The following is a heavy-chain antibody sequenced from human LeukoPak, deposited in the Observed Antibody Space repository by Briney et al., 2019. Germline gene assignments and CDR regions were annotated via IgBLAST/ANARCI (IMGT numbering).Heavy chain of an antibody. CDR1: GFTFSTYW. V-gene: IGHV3-74*01. CDR3: TRGNHYGSGY. J-gene: IGHJ4*02. D-gene: IGHD3-10*01. CDR2: INSDGRTT. Sequence: GGSLRLSCAAASGFTFSTYWMHWVRQAPGKGLVWVSGINSDGRTTSNADSVMGRFTISRDNAKKMLYLQMNSLRAEDTAVYYCTRGNHYGSGYWGQGTLVTVSS.